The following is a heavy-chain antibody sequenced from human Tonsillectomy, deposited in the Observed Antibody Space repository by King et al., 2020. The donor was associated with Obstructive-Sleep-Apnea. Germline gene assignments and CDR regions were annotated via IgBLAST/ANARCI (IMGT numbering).Heavy chain of an antibody. CDR2: TGYDGGNK. J-gene: IGHJ3*02. V-gene: IGHV3-30*02. CDR1: GFTFSSYG. Sequence: QVQLVESGGGVGQPGGSLTLSCAASGFTFSSYGVHWVRQAPGKGLGWVAYTGYDGGNKKFGVSLMARFTISRDNSKNMVYLQMNSLRPEETVVYYWAKDRRDHLVSNDAFDIWGQGTMVTVSS. CDR3: AKDRRDHLVSNDAFDI. D-gene: IGHD6-13*01.